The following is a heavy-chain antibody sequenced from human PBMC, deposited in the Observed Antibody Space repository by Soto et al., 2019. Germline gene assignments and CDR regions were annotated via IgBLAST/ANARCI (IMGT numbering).Heavy chain of an antibody. J-gene: IGHJ6*02. D-gene: IGHD6-13*01. Sequence: QVQLVQSGAEVKKAGSSVKVSCKVSGGTFSSYFINWVRQAPGQGLEWVEGIIPVFGTASYAEKFQGRVTITADESTSTAYMELSRLRSDDTAVYYCARETPSAAAAYYYYGLDVWGQGTTVTVPS. CDR3: ARETPSAAAAYYYYGLDV. CDR2: IIPVFGTA. V-gene: IGHV1-69*01. CDR1: GGTFSSYF.